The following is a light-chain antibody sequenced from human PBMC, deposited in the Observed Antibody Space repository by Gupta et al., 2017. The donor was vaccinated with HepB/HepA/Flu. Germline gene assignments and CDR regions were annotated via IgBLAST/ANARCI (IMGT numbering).Light chain of an antibody. CDR3: ISYTTSFTWV. Sequence: QSALTPPASVSGSPGQSITISCTGTTNDVGRYNYVSWYQQHPGKAPKLIIYDVTNRPSGVSNRFSGSKSGNTASLSISGLQAEDEADYYCISYTTSFTWVFGGGTKLTVL. CDR1: TNDVGRYNY. J-gene: IGLJ3*02. V-gene: IGLV2-14*01. CDR2: DVT.